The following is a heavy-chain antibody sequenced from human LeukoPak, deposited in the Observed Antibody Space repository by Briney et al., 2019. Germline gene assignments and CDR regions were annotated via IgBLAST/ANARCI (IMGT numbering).Heavy chain of an antibody. Sequence: GGSLRLSCAASGFTFSSYWMAWVRQAPGKGLEWVANIKTDGYDKYYVDSLKGRFTISRDNAENSLYLQMDSLRAEDTAVYYCAKDPARLDMVRGVINWFDPWGQGTLVTVSS. D-gene: IGHD3-10*01. CDR1: GFTFSSYW. J-gene: IGHJ5*02. CDR3: AKDPARLDMVRGVINWFDP. V-gene: IGHV3-7*03. CDR2: IKTDGYDK.